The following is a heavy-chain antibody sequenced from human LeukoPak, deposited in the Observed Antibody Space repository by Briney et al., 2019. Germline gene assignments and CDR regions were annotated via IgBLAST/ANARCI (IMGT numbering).Heavy chain of an antibody. D-gene: IGHD4-17*01. V-gene: IGHV3-53*01. CDR3: ARSYGDYANWFDP. CDR1: GFSVSSNY. Sequence: PGGSLRLSCAVSGFSVSSNYWAWVRQAPGKGLEWVSLIYNDGRTYYADSVKGRLTISRDTSKNTAYFQMNSLRGEDTAVYYCARSYGDYANWFDPWGQGTLVTVSS. J-gene: IGHJ5*02. CDR2: IYNDGRT.